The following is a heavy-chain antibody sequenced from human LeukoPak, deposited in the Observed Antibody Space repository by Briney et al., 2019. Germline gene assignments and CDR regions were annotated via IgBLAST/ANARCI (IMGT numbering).Heavy chain of an antibody. Sequence: GGSLRLSCAASGFTFSSYGMQWIRQAPGKGLEWVAFIRYDGSNKYYADSVKGRFTISRDNSKNTLYLQMNSLRAEDTAVYYCAKDGPKAGSGWYGDYWGQGTLVTVSS. CDR2: IRYDGSNK. D-gene: IGHD6-19*01. CDR1: GFTFSSYG. V-gene: IGHV3-30*02. CDR3: AKDGPKAGSGWYGDY. J-gene: IGHJ4*02.